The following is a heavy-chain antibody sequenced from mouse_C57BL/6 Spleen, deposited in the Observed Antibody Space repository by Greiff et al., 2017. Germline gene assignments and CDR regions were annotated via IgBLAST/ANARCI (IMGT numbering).Heavy chain of an antibody. CDR2: ISYDGSN. CDR1: GYSITSGYY. V-gene: IGHV3-6*01. J-gene: IGHJ1*03. Sequence: EVHLVESGPGLVKPSQSLSLTCSVTGYSITSGYYWNWIRQFPGNKLEWMGYISYDGSNNYNPSLKNRISITRDTSKNQFFLKFNSVTTEDTATYYCARDQEIDVWGTGTTVTVSS. CDR3: ARDQEIDV. D-gene: IGHD3-2*02.